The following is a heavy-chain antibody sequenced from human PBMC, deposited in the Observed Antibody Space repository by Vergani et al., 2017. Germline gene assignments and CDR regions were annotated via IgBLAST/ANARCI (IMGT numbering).Heavy chain of an antibody. V-gene: IGHV4-30-4*08. Sequence: QVQLQESGPGLVKPSQTLSLTCTVSGGSISSGDYYWSWIRQPPGKGLEWIGYIYYSGSTCYNPSLKSRVTISVDTSKNQFSLKLSSVTAADTAVYYCARGQYYYGSGSYYDYWGQGTLVTVSS. D-gene: IGHD3-10*01. CDR1: GGSISSGDYY. CDR2: IYYSGST. CDR3: ARGQYYYGSGSYYDY. J-gene: IGHJ4*02.